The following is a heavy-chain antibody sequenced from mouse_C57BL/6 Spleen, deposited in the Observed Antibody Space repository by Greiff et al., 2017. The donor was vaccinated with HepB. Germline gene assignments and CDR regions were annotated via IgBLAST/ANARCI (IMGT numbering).Heavy chain of an antibody. Sequence: EVKVVESGGGLVKPGGSLKLSCAASGFTFSDYGMHWVRQAPEKGLEWVAYISSGSSTIYYADTVKGRFTISRDNAKNTLFLQMTSLRSEDTAMYYCARLTMISYWYFDVWGTGTTVTGSS. J-gene: IGHJ1*03. V-gene: IGHV5-17*01. CDR3: ARLTMISYWYFDV. CDR2: ISSGSSTI. CDR1: GFTFSDYG. D-gene: IGHD2-4*01.